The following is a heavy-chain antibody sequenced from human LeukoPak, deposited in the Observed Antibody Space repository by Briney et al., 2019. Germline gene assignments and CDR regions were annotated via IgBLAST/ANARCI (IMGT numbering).Heavy chain of an antibody. Sequence: PSETLSLTCTVSGYSISSGYYWGWIRQPPGKGLEWIGIIYHSGRTDYNPSLKSRVTISEDTSKNQFSLKLNSVTAADTAVYYCARAKGDYWGQGILVTVSS. V-gene: IGHV4-38-2*02. CDR3: ARAKGDY. CDR2: IYHSGRT. CDR1: GYSISSGYY. J-gene: IGHJ4*02.